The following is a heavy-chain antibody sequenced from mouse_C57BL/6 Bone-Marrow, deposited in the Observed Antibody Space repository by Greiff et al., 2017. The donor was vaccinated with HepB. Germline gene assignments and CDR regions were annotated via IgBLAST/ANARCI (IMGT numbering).Heavy chain of an antibody. J-gene: IGHJ2*01. CDR2: IDPSDSYT. V-gene: IGHV1-59*01. CDR1: GYTFTSYW. CDR3: ARGGTGDFDD. D-gene: IGHD4-1*01. Sequence: QVQLQQPGAELVRPGTSVKLSCKASGYTFTSYWMHWVKQRPGQGLEWIGVIDPSDSYTNYNQKFKGKATLTVDTSSSTAYMQLSSLTSEDSAVYYCARGGTGDFDDWGQGTTLTVSS.